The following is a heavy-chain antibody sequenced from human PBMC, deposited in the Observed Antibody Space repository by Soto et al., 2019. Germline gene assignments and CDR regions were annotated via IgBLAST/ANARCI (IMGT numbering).Heavy chain of an antibody. D-gene: IGHD2-2*01. CDR1: GFTFSSYS. J-gene: IGHJ6*02. V-gene: IGHV3-30-3*01. CDR2: MSSDGSNK. CDR3: ARDVWHCSRNSCYFCGMDV. Sequence: QVQLVESGGGVVQPGRSLRLSCAASGFTFSSYSMHWVRQAPGKGLEWVAVMSSDGSNKYYADSVKGRFTISRDNSKNTVYLQMNSLRAEDTAVYYYARDVWHCSRNSCYFCGMDVWGQGTTVTVSS.